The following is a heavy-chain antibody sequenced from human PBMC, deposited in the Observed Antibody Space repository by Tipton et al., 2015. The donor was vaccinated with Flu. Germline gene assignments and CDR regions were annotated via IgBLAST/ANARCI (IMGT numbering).Heavy chain of an antibody. CDR2: IYNNAYP. J-gene: IGHJ4*02. Sequence: PGLVKPSETLSLTCTVSGGSIGSYYWNWIRQPPGKGLEWIGYIYNNAYPKYSPSLRSRVSISVDTSKKQFSLQVRSVTAADTAVYYCARDPSLGMPGYFDPWGQGILVTASS. CDR1: GGSIGSYY. CDR3: ARDPSLGMPGYFDP. V-gene: IGHV4-59*12. D-gene: IGHD2-2*01.